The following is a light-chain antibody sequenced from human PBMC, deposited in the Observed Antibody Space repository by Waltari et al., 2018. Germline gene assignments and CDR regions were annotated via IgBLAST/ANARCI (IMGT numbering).Light chain of an antibody. CDR2: EGS. V-gene: IGLV2-23*01. CDR3: CSYAGSSNVV. Sequence: QSALTQPASVSGSPGQSITISCTGTSSDVGSYNLVSWYQQHPGKAPNLMIYEGSKRPSGVSKRFSGSKSGNTASLTISGLQAEDEADYYCCSYAGSSNVVFGGGTELTVL. CDR1: SSDVGSYNL. J-gene: IGLJ2*01.